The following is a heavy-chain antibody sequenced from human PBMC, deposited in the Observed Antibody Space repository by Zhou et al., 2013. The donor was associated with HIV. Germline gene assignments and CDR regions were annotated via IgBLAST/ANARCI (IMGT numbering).Heavy chain of an antibody. CDR2: IYYSGST. CDR1: GGSISGHY. Sequence: QVQLQESGPGLVKPSETLSLTCTVSGGSISGHYWSWTRQPPGKGLEWIGNIYYSGSTNYNPSLKSRVTISVDTSKNQFSLKLSSVTAADTAVYYCARDKDLDYWGQGTLVTVSS. CDR3: ARDKDLDY. J-gene: IGHJ4*02. V-gene: IGHV4-59*11.